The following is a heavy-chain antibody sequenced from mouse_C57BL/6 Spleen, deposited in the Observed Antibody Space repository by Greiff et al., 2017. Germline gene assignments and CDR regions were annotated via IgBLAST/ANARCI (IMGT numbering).Heavy chain of an antibody. CDR2: IYPGDGDT. CDR1: GYAFSSSW. D-gene: IGHD1-1*01. J-gene: IGHJ2*01. Sequence: VKLQESGPELVKPGASVKISCKASGYAFSSSWMNWVKQRPGKGLEWIGRIYPGDGDTNYNGKFKGKATLTADKSSSTAYMQLSSLTSEDSAVYFCASPYYYGSSYPFDYWGQGTTLTVSS. CDR3: ASPYYYGSSYPFDY. V-gene: IGHV1-82*01.